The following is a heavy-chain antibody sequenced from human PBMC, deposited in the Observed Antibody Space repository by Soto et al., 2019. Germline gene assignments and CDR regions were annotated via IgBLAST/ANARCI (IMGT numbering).Heavy chain of an antibody. CDR1: GYTFSTYW. J-gene: IGHJ4*02. V-gene: IGHV5-51*01. CDR3: ASNPRHDNRPLWPF. Sequence: GESLKISCKASGYTFSTYWIGWVRQMPGKGLEWMGIIYPGDSNVRYSPPFQGQVTMSVDKSINTAYLQWRSLKSSDTAMYYCASNPRHDNRPLWPFWAQGTLVTVSS. D-gene: IGHD3-22*01. CDR2: IYPGDSNV.